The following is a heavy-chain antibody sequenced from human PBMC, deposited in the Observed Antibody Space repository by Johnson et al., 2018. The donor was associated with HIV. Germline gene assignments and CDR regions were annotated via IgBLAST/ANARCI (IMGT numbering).Heavy chain of an antibody. CDR2: IYSGGST. CDR1: GFSFSDYY. J-gene: IGHJ3*02. Sequence: EMQLVESGGGLVQPGGSLRLSCLASGFSFSDYYMSWVRQAPGKWLEWVSVIYSGGSTYYADSVKGRFTISRDNSKNTLYLQMNSLRAEDTAVYYCARAGARAFDIWGQGTMVTVSS. D-gene: IGHD1-26*01. V-gene: IGHV3-66*02. CDR3: ARAGARAFDI.